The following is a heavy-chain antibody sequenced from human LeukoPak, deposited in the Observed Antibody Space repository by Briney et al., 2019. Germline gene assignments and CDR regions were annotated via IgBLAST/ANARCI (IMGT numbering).Heavy chain of an antibody. Sequence: SQTLSLTCTVSGGSISSGSYYWSWIRQPAGKGLEWIGRIYTSGSTNYNPSLKSRVTISVDTSKNQFSLKLSSVTAADTAVYYCARSTYYDFWSGYFDYWGQGALVTVSS. D-gene: IGHD3-3*01. V-gene: IGHV4-61*02. CDR3: ARSTYYDFWSGYFDY. CDR2: IYTSGST. CDR1: GGSISSGSYY. J-gene: IGHJ4*02.